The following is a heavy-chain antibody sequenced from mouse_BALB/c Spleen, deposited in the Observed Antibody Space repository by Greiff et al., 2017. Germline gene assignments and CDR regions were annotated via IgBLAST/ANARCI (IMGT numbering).Heavy chain of an antibody. CDR3: ARYLDSDGYHYYYAMDY. Sequence: EVKLMESGGGLVQPGGSRKLSCAASGFTFSSFGMHWVRQAPEKGLEWVAYISSGSSTIYYADTVKGRFTISRDNPKNTLFLQMTSLRSEDTAMYYCARYLDSDGYHYYYAMDYWGQGTSVTVSS. V-gene: IGHV5-17*02. CDR1: GFTFSSFG. D-gene: IGHD2-3*01. J-gene: IGHJ4*01. CDR2: ISSGSSTI.